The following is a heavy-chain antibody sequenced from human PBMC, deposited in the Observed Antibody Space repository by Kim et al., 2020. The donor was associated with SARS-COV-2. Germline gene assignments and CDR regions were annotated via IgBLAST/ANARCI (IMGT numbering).Heavy chain of an antibody. CDR1: GFIFSNFG. CDR3: AKSMDYDSSGSYYYFDY. J-gene: IGHJ4*01. V-gene: IGHV3-33*06. CDR2: IWYDGSNE. Sequence: GGSLRLSCAASGFIFSNFGMHWARQAPGKGLEWVAVIWYDGSNEYYADSVKGRFTISRDNSENTLYLQMNSLRAEDTAVYYCAKSMDYDSSGSYYYFDY. D-gene: IGHD3-22*01.